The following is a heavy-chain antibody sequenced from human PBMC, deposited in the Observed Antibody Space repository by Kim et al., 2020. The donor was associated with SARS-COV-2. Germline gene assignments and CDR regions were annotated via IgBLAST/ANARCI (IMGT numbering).Heavy chain of an antibody. J-gene: IGHJ3*02. V-gene: IGHV4-61*02. CDR1: GGSISSGSYY. Sequence: SETLSLTCTVSGGSISSGSYYWSWIRQPAGKGLEWIGRIYTSGSTNYNPSLKSRVTISVDTSKNQFSLKLSSVTAADTAVYYCARAFMVRGVPGGGDAFDIWGQGTMVTVSS. D-gene: IGHD3-10*01. CDR2: IYTSGST. CDR3: ARAFMVRGVPGGGDAFDI.